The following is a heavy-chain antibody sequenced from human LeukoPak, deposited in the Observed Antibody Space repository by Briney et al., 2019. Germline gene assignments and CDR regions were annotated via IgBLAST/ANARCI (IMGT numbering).Heavy chain of an antibody. J-gene: IGHJ5*02. V-gene: IGHV2-5*02. CDR2: IYSDDRE. D-gene: IGHD6-13*01. Sequence: SGPTLVKPTQTLTLTCTFSGFSLSTSGVGVGWIRQPPGKALEWLAIIYSDDREFYSPSLNSRLTITKDTSNNQVVLTMTNMDPVDTATYYCAHRRPPAPAGKDWFDPWGQGTLVSVSS. CDR1: GFSLSTSGVG. CDR3: AHRRPPAPAGKDWFDP.